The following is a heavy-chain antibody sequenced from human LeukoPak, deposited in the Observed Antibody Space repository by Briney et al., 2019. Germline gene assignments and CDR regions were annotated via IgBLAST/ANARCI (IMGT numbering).Heavy chain of an antibody. J-gene: IGHJ4*02. CDR2: ISYDGSNK. D-gene: IGHD3-22*01. CDR3: ARAYYDSALYYFDY. CDR1: GFTFSSYG. Sequence: GGSLRLSCAASGFTFSSYGMHWVRQVPGKGPEWVTVISYDGSNKYYADSVKGRFTISRDNSKNTLYLQMNSLRAEDTAVYYCARAYYDSALYYFDYWGQGTLVTVSS. V-gene: IGHV3-30*03.